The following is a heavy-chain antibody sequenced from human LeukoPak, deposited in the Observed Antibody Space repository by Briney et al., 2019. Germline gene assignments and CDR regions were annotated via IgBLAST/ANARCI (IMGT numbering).Heavy chain of an antibody. V-gene: IGHV3-23*01. CDR3: AKHLGSHSFLFYYMDV. J-gene: IGHJ6*03. CDR2: LSGSGTAT. D-gene: IGHD2-21*01. Sequence: GGSLRLSCEASQFTFSGFAMSWIRQAPGTGLEWVSTLSGSGTATYYADSVKGRFTTSRDNSKDTLYLQMDNLRADDTAVYYCAKHLGSHSFLFYYMDVWGTGTSVIVSS. CDR1: QFTFSGFA.